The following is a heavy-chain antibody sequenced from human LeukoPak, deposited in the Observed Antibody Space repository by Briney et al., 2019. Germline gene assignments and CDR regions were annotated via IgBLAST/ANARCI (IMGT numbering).Heavy chain of an antibody. Sequence: GALRLSCAPSGVTFSSYWMHCGRQAPQKRLLWGSRINTDRSRTRYADSVKGRFPISRDNAKKTLYLQMNRLRAEDPAVYYCARLALDNYDRSGSLYWGQGTLVTVYS. D-gene: IGHD3-22*01. V-gene: IGHV3-74*01. CDR1: GVTFSSYW. J-gene: IGHJ4*02. CDR3: ARLALDNYDRSGSLY. CDR2: INTDRSRT.